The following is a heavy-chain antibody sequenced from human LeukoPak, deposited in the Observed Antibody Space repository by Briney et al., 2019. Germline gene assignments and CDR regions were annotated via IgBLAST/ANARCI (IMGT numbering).Heavy chain of an antibody. CDR2: ISVSGGST. Sequence: PGGSLRLSCAASGFTFSSYAMSWVRQAPGKGLEWVSGISVSGGSTYYADSVKGRFTISRDNSKNTLYVQMNSLRAEDTAVYYCARLVYGELSSYDYWGQGTLVTVSS. D-gene: IGHD3-10*02. V-gene: IGHV3-23*01. CDR3: ARLVYGELSSYDY. J-gene: IGHJ4*02. CDR1: GFTFSSYA.